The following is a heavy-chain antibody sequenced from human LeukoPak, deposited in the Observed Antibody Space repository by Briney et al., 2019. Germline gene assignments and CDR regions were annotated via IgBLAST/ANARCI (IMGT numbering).Heavy chain of an antibody. CDR1: GYTFTSYD. Sequence: ASVKVSCKASGYTFTSYDINWVRQATGQGLECMGWMNPNSGNTGYAQKFQGRVTMTRNTSISTAYMELSGLRSEDTAVYYCARADNDLWSGYDAFDIWGQGTMVTVSS. V-gene: IGHV1-8*01. D-gene: IGHD3-3*01. J-gene: IGHJ3*02. CDR3: ARADNDLWSGYDAFDI. CDR2: MNPNSGNT.